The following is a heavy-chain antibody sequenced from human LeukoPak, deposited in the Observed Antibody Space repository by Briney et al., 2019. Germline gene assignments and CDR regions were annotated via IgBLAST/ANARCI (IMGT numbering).Heavy chain of an antibody. CDR1: GFTFDDYA. V-gene: IGHV3-9*03. J-gene: IGHJ3*02. D-gene: IGHD4-17*01. CDR2: ISWNSGSI. CDR3: AKSPYGDGAVVSFDI. Sequence: GGSLRLSCAASGFTFDDYAMHWVRQAPGKGLEWVSGISWNSGSIGYADSVKGRFTISRDNAKNSLYLQMNSLRAEDMALYYCAKSPYGDGAVVSFDIRGQGTMVTVSS.